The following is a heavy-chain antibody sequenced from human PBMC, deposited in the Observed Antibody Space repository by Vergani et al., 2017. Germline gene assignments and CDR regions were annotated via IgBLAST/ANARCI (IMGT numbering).Heavy chain of an antibody. V-gene: IGHV5-51*01. CDR2: IYPGDSDT. Sequence: EVQLVQSGAEVKKPGESLKISCKGSGYSFTSYWIGWVRQMPGKGLEWMGIIYPGDSDTRYSPSFQGQVTISADQSISTAYLQWSSLKASDTAMYYCARQTQYYYDSSGRSPYWYCDLWGRGTLVTVSS. J-gene: IGHJ2*01. CDR1: GYSFTSYW. CDR3: ARQTQYYYDSSGRSPYWYCDL. D-gene: IGHD3-22*01.